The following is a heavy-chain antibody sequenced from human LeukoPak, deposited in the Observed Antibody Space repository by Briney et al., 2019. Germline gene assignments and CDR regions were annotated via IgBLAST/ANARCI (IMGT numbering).Heavy chain of an antibody. V-gene: IGHV1-69*04. CDR2: IIPIPGIA. CDR3: STEAAVAVRVGDY. CDR1: GITFNNYT. Sequence: GGSVKLSCKASGITFNNYTLSWVRQAPGQGLEWMGWIIPIPGIANYAHTFQGRITITADKTTNTGFTDLSSLRYDDPAIYYCSTEAAVAVRVGDYWGQGTLVTVSS. J-gene: IGHJ4*02. D-gene: IGHD6-19*01.